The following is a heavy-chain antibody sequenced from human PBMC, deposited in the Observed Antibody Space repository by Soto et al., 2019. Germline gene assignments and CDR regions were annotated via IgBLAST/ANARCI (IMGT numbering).Heavy chain of an antibody. J-gene: IGHJ4*02. Sequence: GGSLRLSCAASGFTFSNCAMTWVRQAPGKGLEWVSALSGSGVSTYYADSVMGRFTISRDNSKNTVYLQMNSLRAEDTAVYYCAKIESRFYYVNTGYYPFDDWGQGTLVTVSS. D-gene: IGHD3-22*01. CDR2: LSGSGVST. V-gene: IGHV3-23*01. CDR1: GFTFSNCA. CDR3: AKIESRFYYVNTGYYPFDD.